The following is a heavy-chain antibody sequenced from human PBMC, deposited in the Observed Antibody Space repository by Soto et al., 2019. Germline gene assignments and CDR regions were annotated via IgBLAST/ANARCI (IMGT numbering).Heavy chain of an antibody. V-gene: IGHV4-38-2*02. J-gene: IGHJ6*02. CDR2: ISHSGTT. D-gene: IGHD4-17*01. Sequence: SETLSLTCLVSGFPISSTYSWGWIRQPPGKGLEWIGSISHSGTTSYSQSLTSRVSISVDTSKNQVSLKLTSVTAADTAVYFCARVTMVIRDSDHFGVDVWGHGTTVT. CDR3: ARVTMVIRDSDHFGVDV. CDR1: GFPISSTYS.